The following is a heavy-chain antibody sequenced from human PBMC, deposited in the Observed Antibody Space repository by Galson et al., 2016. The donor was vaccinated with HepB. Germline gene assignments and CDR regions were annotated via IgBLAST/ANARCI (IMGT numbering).Heavy chain of an antibody. V-gene: IGHV5-10-1*01. J-gene: IGHJ6*02. CDR1: GYRFRNYW. CDR3: ARRGDSGDYVGGMDV. CDR2: IDPTDSYT. D-gene: IGHD4-17*01. Sequence: QSGAEVKKPGESLRISCEGSGYRFRNYWINWVRQMPGKGLEWMATIDPTDSYTTYNPSFQGHVTISTDKSKATAYLQWSALKASDTAKYYCARRGDSGDYVGGMDVWGQGTTVIVSS.